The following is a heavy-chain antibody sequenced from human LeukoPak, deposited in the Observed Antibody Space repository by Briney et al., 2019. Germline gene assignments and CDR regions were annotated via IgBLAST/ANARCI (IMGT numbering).Heavy chain of an antibody. Sequence: GSLRLSCAASGFTFSSYAMHWVRQAPGKGLEYVSAISSNGGSTYYANSVKGRFTISRDNSKNTLYLQMGSLRAEDMAVYYCARPRDFWSGYYLDYWGQGTLVTVSS. D-gene: IGHD3-3*01. CDR3: ARPRDFWSGYYLDY. CDR1: GFTFSSYA. CDR2: ISSNGGST. J-gene: IGHJ4*02. V-gene: IGHV3-64*01.